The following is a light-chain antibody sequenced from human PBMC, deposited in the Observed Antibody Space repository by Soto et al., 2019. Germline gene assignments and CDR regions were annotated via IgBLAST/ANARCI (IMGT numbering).Light chain of an antibody. CDR2: GAS. V-gene: IGKV3-20*01. J-gene: IGKJ1*01. CDR3: QHYGSSPL. CDR1: QSVSSSY. Sequence: EIVLTQSPGTLSLSPGERATLSCRASQSVSSSYLAWYQQTPGQAPRLLIYGASSRATGIPDRFSGSGSATDFPLTISRLEPEDFAVYYCQHYGSSPLFGQGTKVEIK.